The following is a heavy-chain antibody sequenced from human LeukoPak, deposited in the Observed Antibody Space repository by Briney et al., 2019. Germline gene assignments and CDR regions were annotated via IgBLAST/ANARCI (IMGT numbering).Heavy chain of an antibody. D-gene: IGHD7-27*01. J-gene: IGHJ3*02. Sequence: GGSLRLSCAASGFTFDTYAMHWVRAAPGKGLEWVAVISYGGSNKYYADSVKGRFTISRDNSKNTLYLQMNSLRAEDTAVYYCARDYRPANWGSSAFDIWGQGTMVTVSS. CDR3: ARDYRPANWGSSAFDI. V-gene: IGHV3-30-3*01. CDR1: GFTFDTYA. CDR2: ISYGGSNK.